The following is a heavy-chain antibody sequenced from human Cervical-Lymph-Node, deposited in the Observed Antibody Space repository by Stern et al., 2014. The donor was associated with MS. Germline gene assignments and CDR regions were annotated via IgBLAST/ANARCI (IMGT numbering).Heavy chain of an antibody. Sequence: EVHLVESGGGLVQPGGSLRLACAASGFTFSSYPMNWVRQAQGKGQEGISYINTVATNIYYADSVKGRFTISRDNAKNSLFLQMNSLRADDTAVYYCARGLPNTGYDPWGQGTLVTVSS. D-gene: IGHD6-25*01. CDR2: INTVATNI. V-gene: IGHV3-48*01. J-gene: IGHJ5*02. CDR3: ARGLPNTGYDP. CDR1: GFTFSSYP.